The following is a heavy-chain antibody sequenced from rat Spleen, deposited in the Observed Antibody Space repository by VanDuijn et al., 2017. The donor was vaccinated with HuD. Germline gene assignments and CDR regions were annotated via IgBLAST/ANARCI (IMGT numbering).Heavy chain of an antibody. CDR3: TRHQWNTLFDY. CDR1: GFTFSNYG. D-gene: IGHD1-1*01. V-gene: IGHV5-19*01. CDR2: ISPSGGST. Sequence: EVQLVESGGGLVQPGRSLKLSCAASGFTFSNYGMHWIRQAPTKGLEWVASISPSGGSTYYRDSVKGRFTISRENAYSTLYLQMNSLRSEDTGTYYCTRHQWNTLFDYWGQGVMVTVSS. J-gene: IGHJ2*01.